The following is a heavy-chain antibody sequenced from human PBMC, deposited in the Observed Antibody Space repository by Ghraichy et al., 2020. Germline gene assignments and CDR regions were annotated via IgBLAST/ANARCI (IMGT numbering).Heavy chain of an antibody. CDR2: ISSGGSTI. V-gene: IGHV3-48*03. CDR3: AREQEWLRSPGCLDR. J-gene: IGHJ4*02. Sequence: GGSLRLSCVASGSTLSSFEMNWVRQAPGKGLEWVSYISSGGSTIYYADSVKGRFTISRDNTKNSLYLQMNSLRAEDTAVYYCAREQEWLRSPGCLDRWGQGTLVTVSS. D-gene: IGHD5-12*01. CDR1: GSTLSSFE.